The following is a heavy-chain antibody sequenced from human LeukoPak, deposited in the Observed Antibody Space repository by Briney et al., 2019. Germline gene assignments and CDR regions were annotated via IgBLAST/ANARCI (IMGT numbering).Heavy chain of an antibody. J-gene: IGHJ4*02. D-gene: IGHD5-18*01. CDR1: GFTLSSYA. CDR2: ISSNGGST. V-gene: IGHV3-64D*06. CDR3: VKVGYSYGWGPFDY. Sequence: GGSLRLSCSASGFTLSSYAMHWVRQAPGKGLEYVSAISSNGGSTYYADSVKGRFTISRDNSKNTLYLQMSSLRAEDTAVYYCVKVGYSYGWGPFDYWGQGTLVTVSS.